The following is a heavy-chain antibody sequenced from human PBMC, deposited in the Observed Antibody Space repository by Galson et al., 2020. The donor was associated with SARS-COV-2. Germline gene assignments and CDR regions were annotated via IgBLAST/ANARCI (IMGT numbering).Heavy chain of an antibody. V-gene: IGHV3-9*01. CDR2: ISWNSGSI. D-gene: IGHD1-26*01. CDR3: AKRGLVGATTRDAFDI. CDR1: GFTFDDYA. J-gene: IGHJ3*02. Sequence: TGGSLRLSCAASGFTFDDYAMHWVRQAPGKGLEWVSGISWNSGSIGYADSVKGRFTISRDNAKNSLYLQMNSLRAEDTALYYCAKRGLVGATTRDAFDIWGQGTMVTVSS.